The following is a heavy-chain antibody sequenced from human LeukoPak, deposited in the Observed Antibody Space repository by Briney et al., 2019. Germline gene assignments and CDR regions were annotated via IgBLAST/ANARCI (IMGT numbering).Heavy chain of an antibody. CDR2: ISWNSGSI. CDR1: GFTFDDYA. Sequence: GGSLRLSCAASGFTFDDYAMHWVRRAPGKGLEWVSGISWNSGSIGYADSVKGRFTISRDSAKNSLYLQMNSLRAEDMALYYCAKADGDSDAFDIWGQGTMVTVSS. CDR3: AKADGDSDAFDI. D-gene: IGHD4-17*01. V-gene: IGHV3-9*03. J-gene: IGHJ3*02.